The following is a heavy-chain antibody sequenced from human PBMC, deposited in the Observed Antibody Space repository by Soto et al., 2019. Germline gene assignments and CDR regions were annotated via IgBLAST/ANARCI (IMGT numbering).Heavy chain of an antibody. CDR2: ISHDGSHE. Sequence: PGGSLTLSCAASGLTFSTSAMHWVRQAPGKGLEWVAMISHDGSHEYYGDSVTGRFSVSRDNSHNILHLQMNSLRIEDTAVYFCARNTDHRLVRGWLDPWGQGTLVTVSS. CDR3: ARNTDHRLVRGWLDP. V-gene: IGHV3-30-3*01. CDR1: GLTFSTSA. D-gene: IGHD3-10*01. J-gene: IGHJ5*02.